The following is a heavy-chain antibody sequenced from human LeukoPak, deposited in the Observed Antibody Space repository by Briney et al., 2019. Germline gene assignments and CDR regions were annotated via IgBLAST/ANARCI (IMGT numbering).Heavy chain of an antibody. Sequence: PGGSLRLFCAASGFTFSNAWMSWVRQAPGKGLEWVSAIVGSGGRAYYTDSVKGRFTVSRDNSKNTLFLQMNSLRAEDTAVYYRARESASSWTGNWFDPWGQGTLVTVSS. CDR1: GFTFSNAW. J-gene: IGHJ5*02. D-gene: IGHD6-13*01. CDR3: ARESASSWTGNWFDP. CDR2: IVGSGGRA. V-gene: IGHV3-23*01.